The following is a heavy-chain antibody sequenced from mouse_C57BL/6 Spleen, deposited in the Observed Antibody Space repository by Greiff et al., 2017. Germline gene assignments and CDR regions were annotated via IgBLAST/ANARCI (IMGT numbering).Heavy chain of an antibody. CDR2: INPSTGGT. Sequence: EVQLQQSGPELVKPGASVKISCKASGYSFTGYYMNWVKQSPEKSLEWIGEINPSTGGTTYNQKFKAKATLTVDKSSSTAYMQLKSLTSEDSAVYYCARVVYGNLDYWGQGTTLTVSS. J-gene: IGHJ2*01. V-gene: IGHV1-42*01. D-gene: IGHD2-1*01. CDR1: GYSFTGYY. CDR3: ARVVYGNLDY.